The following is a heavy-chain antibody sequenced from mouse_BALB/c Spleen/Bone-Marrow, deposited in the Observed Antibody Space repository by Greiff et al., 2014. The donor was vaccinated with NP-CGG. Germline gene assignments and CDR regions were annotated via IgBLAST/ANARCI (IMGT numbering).Heavy chain of an antibody. CDR2: INPDSRTI. CDR1: GFDFSGYW. V-gene: IGHV4-1*02. J-gene: IGHJ3*01. Sequence: EVQVVESGGGLVQPGGSLKLSCAASGFDFSGYWITWVRQAPGKGLEWIGEINPDSRTINYKPSLKEKFIMSRDNAKNTLYLQMSKVRSEDTALYYCARNGYYGWITYWGQGTLVTVSA. CDR3: ARNGYYGWITY. D-gene: IGHD2-3*01.